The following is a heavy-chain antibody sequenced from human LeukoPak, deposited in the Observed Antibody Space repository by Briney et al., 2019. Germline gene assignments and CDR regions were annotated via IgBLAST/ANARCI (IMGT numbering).Heavy chain of an antibody. CDR2: IYTSGST. Sequence: SETLSLTCTVSGGSISSYYWSWIRQPAGKGLEWIGRIYTSGSTNYNPSLKSRVTMSVDTSKNQFSLKLSSVTAADTAVYYCARVRFYCSGGSCYSRLIDYWGQGTLVTVSS. J-gene: IGHJ4*02. CDR1: GGSISSYY. CDR3: ARVRFYCSGGSCYSRLIDY. D-gene: IGHD2-15*01. V-gene: IGHV4-4*07.